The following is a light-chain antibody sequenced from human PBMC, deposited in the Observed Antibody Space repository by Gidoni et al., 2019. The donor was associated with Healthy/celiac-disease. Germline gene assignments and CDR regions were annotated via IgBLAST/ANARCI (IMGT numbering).Light chain of an antibody. CDR3: QQYNSYSWT. Sequence: DIQMTQSPSTLSASVGDRVTNPCRASQSISSRLAWYQQKPGKSPKLLIYKASSLESGVPSRFSGSGSGTEFTLTISSLQPDDFATYYCQQYNSYSWTFGQGTKVEIK. CDR1: QSISSR. V-gene: IGKV1-5*03. CDR2: KAS. J-gene: IGKJ1*01.